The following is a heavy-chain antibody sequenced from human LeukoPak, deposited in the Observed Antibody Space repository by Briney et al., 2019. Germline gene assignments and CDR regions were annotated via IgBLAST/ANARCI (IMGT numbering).Heavy chain of an antibody. CDR3: ARATQLWESKHFYYYYYLDV. Sequence: GGSLRLSCAASGFTINDNYMTWVRQVPGKGLDWVSFIYTDGTTVYADSVKGRFTLSRDDSKNILFLQINSLRAEDTAVCYCARATQLWESKHFYYYYYLDVWGKGTTVTVSS. CDR1: GFTINDNY. J-gene: IGHJ6*03. V-gene: IGHV3-53*01. CDR2: IYTDGTT. D-gene: IGHD3-16*01.